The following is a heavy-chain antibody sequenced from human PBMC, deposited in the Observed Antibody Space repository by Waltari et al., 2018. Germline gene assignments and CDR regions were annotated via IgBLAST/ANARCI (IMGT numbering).Heavy chain of an antibody. CDR1: GFTFDDYA. CDR3: AKVGGYSYYFDY. D-gene: IGHD5-18*01. V-gene: IGHV3-9*01. Sequence: EVQLVESGGGLVQPGRSLRLSCAASGFTFDDYAMHWVRQASGKGLEWVSGISWNSGSIGYADSVKGRFTISRDNAKNSLYLQMNSLRAEDTALYYCAKVGGYSYYFDYWGQGTLVTVSS. CDR2: ISWNSGSI. J-gene: IGHJ4*02.